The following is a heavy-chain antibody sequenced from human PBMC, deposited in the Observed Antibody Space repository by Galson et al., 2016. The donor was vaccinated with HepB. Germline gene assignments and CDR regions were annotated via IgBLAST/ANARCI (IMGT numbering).Heavy chain of an antibody. CDR1: GGSISSSSYY. CDR3: ARVKGDFWSGYPYYFDL. D-gene: IGHD3-3*01. Sequence: ETLSLTCFVSGGSISSSSYYWGWIRQLPGKGLEWIANIYYSGSTYFNPSLKRRVTISKDMSKNHFSLRLTSVTAADTAVYYCARVKGDFWSGYPYYFDLGGQGALVTVSS. V-gene: IGHV4-39*07. J-gene: IGHJ4*02. CDR2: IYYSGST.